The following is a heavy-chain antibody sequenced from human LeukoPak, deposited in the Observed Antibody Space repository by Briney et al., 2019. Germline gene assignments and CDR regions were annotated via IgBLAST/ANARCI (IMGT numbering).Heavy chain of an antibody. CDR3: ARSGTVTTWNY. CDR2: IYYSGTT. J-gene: IGHJ4*02. V-gene: IGHV4-31*03. D-gene: IGHD4-17*01. Sequence: SETLSLACTVSGGSISSGGYYWSWIRQHPGKGLEWIGCIYYSGTTYYHPSLTSRVAISVDTSKNQFSLKLSSVTAADTAVYYCARSGTVTTWNYWGQGTLVTVSS. CDR1: GGSISSGGYY.